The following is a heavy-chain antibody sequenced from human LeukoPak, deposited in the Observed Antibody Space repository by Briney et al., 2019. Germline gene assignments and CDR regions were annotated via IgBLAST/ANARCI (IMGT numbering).Heavy chain of an antibody. CDR3: ARDPDYYDSSGYYLVDAFDI. V-gene: IGHV1-69*05. Sequence: SVKVSCKASGGTFSSYAISWVRQAPGQGLEWMGRIIPIFGTANYAQKFQGRVTITTDESTSTAYMELSSLRSEGTAVYYCARDPDYYDSSGYYLVDAFDIWGQGTMVTVSS. CDR2: IIPIFGTA. D-gene: IGHD3-22*01. J-gene: IGHJ3*02. CDR1: GGTFSSYA.